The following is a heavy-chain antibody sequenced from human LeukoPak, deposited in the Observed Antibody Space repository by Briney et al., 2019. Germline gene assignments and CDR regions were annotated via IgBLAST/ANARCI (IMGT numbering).Heavy chain of an antibody. Sequence: AGGSLRLSCAASGFTFSSYAMSWVRQAPGKGLEWVSAISGSGGSTYYADSAKGRFTISRDNSKNTLYLQMNSLRAEDTAVYYCATARGPVAGTGYWGQGTLVTVSS. CDR1: GFTFSSYA. CDR2: ISGSGGST. CDR3: ATARGPVAGTGY. V-gene: IGHV3-23*01. D-gene: IGHD6-19*01. J-gene: IGHJ4*02.